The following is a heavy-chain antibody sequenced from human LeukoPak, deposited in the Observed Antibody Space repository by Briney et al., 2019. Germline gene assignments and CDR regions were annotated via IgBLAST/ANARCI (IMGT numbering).Heavy chain of an antibody. CDR2: ISYDGNNK. CDR1: GISFSSYG. CDR3: ARGRDYSNPDY. J-gene: IGHJ4*02. Sequence: GGSLRLSCAASGISFSSYGMHWVRQAPGKGLEWVAVISYDGNNKYYADSVKGRFTISRDNSKNTLFLQMNSLRAEDTAVYYCARGRDYSNPDYWGQGTLVTVSS. V-gene: IGHV3-30*19. D-gene: IGHD4-11*01.